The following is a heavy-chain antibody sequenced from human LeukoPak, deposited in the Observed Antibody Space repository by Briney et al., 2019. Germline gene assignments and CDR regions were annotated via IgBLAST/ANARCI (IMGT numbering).Heavy chain of an antibody. CDR2: INPNSGGT. V-gene: IGHV1-2*02. D-gene: IGHD7-27*01. J-gene: IGHJ4*02. CDR3: AVPAGTGVHNS. CDR1: GYTLSDYY. Sequence: ASVKVSCKASGYTLSDYYMHWVRQAPGQGLECMGWINPNSGGTNYAQKFQGRVTITRDTSISTAYMELSRLRSDDTAVYYCAVPAGTGVHNSWGQGTLVTVSS.